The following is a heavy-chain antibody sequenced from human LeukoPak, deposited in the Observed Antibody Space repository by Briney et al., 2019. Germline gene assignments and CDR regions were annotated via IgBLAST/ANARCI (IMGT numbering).Heavy chain of an antibody. CDR1: GYPFGTYG. D-gene: IGHD5-12*01. CDR2: ISGYEGDT. CDR3: ARVGDLVATLGFDY. J-gene: IGHJ4*02. Sequence: ASVKVSCKTSGYPFGTYGISWVRQAPGQGLEWMGWISGYEGDTKYAQNFHDRVTMTRDKSTNTVEMELKSLRSDDTAVYYCARVGDLVATLGFDYWGQGTLVTVSS. V-gene: IGHV1-18*01.